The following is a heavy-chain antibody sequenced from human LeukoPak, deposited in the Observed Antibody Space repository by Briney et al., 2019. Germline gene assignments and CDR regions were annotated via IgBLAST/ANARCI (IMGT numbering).Heavy chain of an antibody. CDR2: ISGSGDIT. V-gene: IGHV3-23*01. CDR3: ALGYCGGRSCYRFDN. D-gene: IGHD2-15*01. CDR1: GFTFSSYA. Sequence: PGGSLRLSCAASGFTFSSYAMSWVRQAPGKGLEWVSAISGSGDITFYADSVRGRFTISRDNSKNTLYLQMNSPSADDTAVYYCALGYCGGRSCYRFDNWGQGTLVTVSS. J-gene: IGHJ4*02.